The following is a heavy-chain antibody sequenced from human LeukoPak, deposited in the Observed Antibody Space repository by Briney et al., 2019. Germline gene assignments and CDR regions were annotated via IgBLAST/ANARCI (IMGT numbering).Heavy chain of an antibody. J-gene: IGHJ4*02. V-gene: IGHV4-39*07. CDR2: IYYSGST. D-gene: IGHD5-18*01. CDR1: GGSISSSSYY. Sequence: PSETLSLTCTVSGGSISSSSYYWGWIRQPPGKGLEWIGSIYYSGSTYYNPSLKSRVTISVDTSKNQFSLKLSSVTAADTAVYYCARGGGYSYGPIDYWGQGTLVTVSS. CDR3: ARGGGYSYGPIDY.